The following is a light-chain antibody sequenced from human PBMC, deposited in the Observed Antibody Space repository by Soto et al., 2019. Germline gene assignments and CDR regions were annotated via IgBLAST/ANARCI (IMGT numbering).Light chain of an antibody. J-gene: IGKJ2*01. CDR1: QSVNTF. Sequence: PVERATLSCRASQSVNTFLAWYQQKPDQAPRLLIYDASKRAPGIPARFSGSGSGADFTLTISSLEPEDFAVYYCQQRNTWPTFGQGTKVDIK. V-gene: IGKV3-11*01. CDR2: DAS. CDR3: QQRNTWPT.